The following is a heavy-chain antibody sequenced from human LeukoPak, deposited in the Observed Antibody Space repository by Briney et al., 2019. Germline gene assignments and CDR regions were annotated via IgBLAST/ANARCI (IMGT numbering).Heavy chain of an antibody. Sequence: GGSLRLSCAASKFTFSHYGMHWVRQAPGEGLEWVAVIWNDGSSQYYADSVKGRFTVSRDNSQKTLYLQMNGLRPEDTAVYHCAKDAERGFDYSNSLDKWGQGTLVTVSS. CDR3: AKDAERGFDYSNSLDK. J-gene: IGHJ4*02. V-gene: IGHV3-33*06. D-gene: IGHD4-11*01. CDR1: KFTFSHYG. CDR2: IWNDGSSQ.